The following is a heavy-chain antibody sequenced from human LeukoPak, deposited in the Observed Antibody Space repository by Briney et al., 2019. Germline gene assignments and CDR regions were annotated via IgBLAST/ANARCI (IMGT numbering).Heavy chain of an antibody. CDR1: GDSISNYY. CDR3: AREYSYVSFYYFDY. J-gene: IGHJ4*02. D-gene: IGHD5-18*01. V-gene: IGHV4-59*12. Sequence: SETLSLTCTVSGDSISNYYWSWIRQPPGKGLEWIGYVFYSGSTYYNPSLKSRVTISVDTSKNQFSLKLSSVTAADTAVYYCAREYSYVSFYYFDYWGQGTLVTVSS. CDR2: VFYSGST.